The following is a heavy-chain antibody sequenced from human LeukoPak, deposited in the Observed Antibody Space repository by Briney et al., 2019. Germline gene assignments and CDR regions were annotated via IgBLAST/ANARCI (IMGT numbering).Heavy chain of an antibody. CDR3: ARAPSGGLAHFDY. D-gene: IGHD4-23*01. Sequence: EASVKVSCKASGGTFSSYTISWVRQAPGQGLEWMGRIIPILGIANYAQKFQGRVTITADKSTSTAYMELSSLRSEDTAVYYCARAPSGGLAHFDYWGQGTLVTVSS. V-gene: IGHV1-69*02. CDR2: IIPILGIA. CDR1: GGTFSSYT. J-gene: IGHJ4*02.